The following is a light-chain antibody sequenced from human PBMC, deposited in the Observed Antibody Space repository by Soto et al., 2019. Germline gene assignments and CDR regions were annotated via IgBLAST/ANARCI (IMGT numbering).Light chain of an antibody. CDR1: SSDVGGYNF. J-gene: IGLJ1*01. CDR3: SSYTSNITPYV. CDR2: HVT. V-gene: IGLV2-14*01. Sequence: QSVLTQPASMSGSPGQSITISCTGTSSDVGGYNFVSWYQQHPGKAPKLMIYHVTNRPSGVSSRFSGSKCGNTASLTISGLQAEDEADYYCSSYTSNITPYVFGTGTKVTV.